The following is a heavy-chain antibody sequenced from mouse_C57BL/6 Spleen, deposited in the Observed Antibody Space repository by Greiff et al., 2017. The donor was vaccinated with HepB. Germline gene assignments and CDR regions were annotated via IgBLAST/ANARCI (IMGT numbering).Heavy chain of an antibody. D-gene: IGHD1-1*01. V-gene: IGHV1-81*01. CDR1: GYTFTSYG. J-gene: IGHJ1*03. Sequence: VQGVESGAELARPGASVKLSCKASGYTFTSYGISWVKQRTGQGLEWIGEIYPRSGNTYYNEKFKGKATLTADKSSSTAYMELRSLTSEDSAVYCCARKGVTTVSRGWYFDVWGTGTTVTVSS. CDR3: ARKGVTTVSRGWYFDV. CDR2: IYPRSGNT.